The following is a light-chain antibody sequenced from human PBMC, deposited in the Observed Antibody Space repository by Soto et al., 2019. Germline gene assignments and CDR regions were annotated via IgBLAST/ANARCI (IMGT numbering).Light chain of an antibody. V-gene: IGKV1-6*02. CDR2: AAS. Sequence: IPMTQSPSSLSVSVPDRVTITCRASQDIGNDLGWYQQRPGEAPELLLYAASTLRSGVPSRFSGSGSGTQFTLTINNLQPEDSATYFCLQDHDYPWTFGHGTKVEV. CDR3: LQDHDYPWT. J-gene: IGKJ1*01. CDR1: QDIGND.